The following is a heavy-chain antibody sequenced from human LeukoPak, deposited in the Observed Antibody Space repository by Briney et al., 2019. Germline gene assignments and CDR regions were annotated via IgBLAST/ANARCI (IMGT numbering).Heavy chain of an antibody. Sequence: SETLSLTCAVSGGSISSGGYSWSWIRQPPGKGLEWIGYIYHSGSTYYNPSLKSRVTISVDRSKNQFSLKLSSVTAADTAVYYCARGAPTVTTYYFDYWGQGTLVTVSP. J-gene: IGHJ4*02. CDR3: ARGAPTVTTYYFDY. D-gene: IGHD4-17*01. CDR2: IYHSGST. CDR1: GGSISSGGYS. V-gene: IGHV4-30-2*01.